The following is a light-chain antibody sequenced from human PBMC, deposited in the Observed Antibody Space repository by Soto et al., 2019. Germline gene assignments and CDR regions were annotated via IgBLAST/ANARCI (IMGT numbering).Light chain of an antibody. CDR2: QDK. CDR1: KLEDKY. V-gene: IGLV3-1*01. CDR3: QAWDNSPHVV. Sequence: SSELTQPPSVSVSPGQTASITCSGDKLEDKYVCWYQQKPGQSPVLVIYQDKKRPSGIPERFSGSNSGNTATLTISGTQAMDEADYYCQAWDNSPHVVFGGGTQLAVL. J-gene: IGLJ2*01.